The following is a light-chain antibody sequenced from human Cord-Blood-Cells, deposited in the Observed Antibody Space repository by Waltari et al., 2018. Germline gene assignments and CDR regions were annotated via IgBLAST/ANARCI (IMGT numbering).Light chain of an antibody. J-gene: IGLJ3*02. CDR1: SSDVGSYNL. CDR2: EGS. CDR3: CSYAGSWV. Sequence: QSALTQPASVSGSPGQSITISCTGTSSDVGSYNLVSWYQHHPGKAPKLMVYEGSKRPSVVSNRVSGSKSGNTASLTISGLQAEDEADYYCCSYAGSWVFGGGTKLTVL. V-gene: IGLV2-23*01.